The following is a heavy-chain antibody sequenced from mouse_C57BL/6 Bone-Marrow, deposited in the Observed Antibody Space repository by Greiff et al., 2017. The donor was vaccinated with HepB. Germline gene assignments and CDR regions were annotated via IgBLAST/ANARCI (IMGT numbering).Heavy chain of an antibody. J-gene: IGHJ1*03. CDR3: AKMEDYYGSTYWYFDV. V-gene: IGHV1-39*01. CDR1: GYSFTDYN. D-gene: IGHD1-1*01. CDR2: INPNYGTT. Sequence: VQLKESGPELVKPGASVKISCKASGYSFTDYNMNWVKQSNGKSLEWIGVINPNYGTTSYNQKFKGKATLTVDQSSSTAYMQLNSLTSEDSAVYYCAKMEDYYGSTYWYFDVWGTGTTVTVSS.